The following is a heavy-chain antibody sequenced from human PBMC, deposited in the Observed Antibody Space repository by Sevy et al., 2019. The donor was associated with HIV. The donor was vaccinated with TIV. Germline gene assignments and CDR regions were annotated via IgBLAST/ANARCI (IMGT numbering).Heavy chain of an antibody. CDR1: GFTFSGSA. CDR3: TRPNPGIGYYYDSSGYSNNWFDP. CDR2: IRSKANSYAA. J-gene: IGHJ5*02. D-gene: IGHD3-22*01. V-gene: IGHV3-73*01. Sequence: GGSLRLSCAASGFTFSGSAMHWVRQASGKGLEWVGRIRSKANSYAAAYAASVKGRFTIARDDSKNTAYLQMKSLKTGETAVYYCTRPNPGIGYYYDSSGYSNNWFDPWGQGTLVTVSS.